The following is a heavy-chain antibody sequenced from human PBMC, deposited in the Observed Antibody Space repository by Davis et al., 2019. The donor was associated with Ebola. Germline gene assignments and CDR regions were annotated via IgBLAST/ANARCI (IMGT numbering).Heavy chain of an antibody. CDR1: GGSISSGGYY. CDR2: IYYSGST. V-gene: IGHV4-31*03. J-gene: IGHJ5*02. CDR3: ARHGGGPWGLMEVFDP. Sequence: MPSETLSLTCPLSGGSISSGGYYWSWIRQHPGKGLEWIGYIYYSGSTSYTPSLKSRVTISVDTSKNQFSLKLNSVTAADTAVYYCARHGGGPWGLMEVFDPWGQGTLVTVSS. D-gene: IGHD3-16*01.